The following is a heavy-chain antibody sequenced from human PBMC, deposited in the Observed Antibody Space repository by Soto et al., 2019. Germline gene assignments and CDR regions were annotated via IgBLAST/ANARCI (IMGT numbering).Heavy chain of an antibody. V-gene: IGHV3-30*03. CDR1: GFTFSSYG. J-gene: IGHJ1*01. CDR2: ISYDRSNK. CDR3: ARDRVESGYPEYFQH. Sequence: GGSLRLSCAASGFTFSSYGMHWVRQAPGKGLEWVAVISYDRSNKYYADSVKGRFTISRDNSKNTLYLQMNSLRAEDTAVYYCARDRVESGYPEYFQHWGQGTLVTAPQ. D-gene: IGHD3-22*01.